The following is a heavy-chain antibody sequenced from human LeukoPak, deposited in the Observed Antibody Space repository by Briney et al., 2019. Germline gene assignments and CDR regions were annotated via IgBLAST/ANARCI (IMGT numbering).Heavy chain of an antibody. CDR1: GSTFSSYA. D-gene: IGHD2-15*01. CDR2: IIPIFGTA. J-gene: IGHJ4*02. CDR3: AREQRAAKGFGYFDY. V-gene: IGHV1-69*13. Sequence: SVKVSCKASGSTFSSYAISWVRQAPGQGLEWMGGIIPIFGTANYAQKFQGRVTITADESTSTACMELSSLRSEDTAVYYCAREQRAAKGFGYFDYWGQGTLVTVSS.